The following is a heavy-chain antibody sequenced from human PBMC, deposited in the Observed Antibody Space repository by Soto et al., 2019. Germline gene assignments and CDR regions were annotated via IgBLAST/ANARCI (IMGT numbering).Heavy chain of an antibody. J-gene: IGHJ6*02. D-gene: IGHD4-4*01. CDR1: GFTFSNYE. Sequence: GGSLRLSCAASGFTFSNYEMNWVRQAPGKGLEWVSYIGTRGRTIYYADSVKGRFTISRDNAKNSLYLQMNSLRAEDTAVYYCARDPAIYSGKFDYGLDVWGQGTTVTVSS. CDR2: IGTRGRTI. CDR3: ARDPAIYSGKFDYGLDV. V-gene: IGHV3-48*03.